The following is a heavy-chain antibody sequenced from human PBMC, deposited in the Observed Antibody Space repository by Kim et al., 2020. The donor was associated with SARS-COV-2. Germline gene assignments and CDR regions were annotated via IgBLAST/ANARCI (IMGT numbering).Heavy chain of an antibody. Sequence: SETLSLTCAVYGGSFSGYYWSWIRQPPGKGLEWIGEINHSGSTNYNPSLKSRVTISVDTSKNQFSLKLSSVTAADTAVYYCARGHQYEDYFDYWGQGTLVTVSS. V-gene: IGHV4-34*01. CDR1: GGSFSGYY. CDR3: ARGHQYEDYFDY. D-gene: IGHD2-2*01. CDR2: INHSGST. J-gene: IGHJ4*02.